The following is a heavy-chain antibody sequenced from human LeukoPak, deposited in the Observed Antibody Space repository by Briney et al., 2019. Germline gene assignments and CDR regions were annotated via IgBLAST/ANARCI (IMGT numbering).Heavy chain of an antibody. J-gene: IGHJ4*02. Sequence: ASVKVSCKASGGTFSSYAMSWVRQAPGKGLEWVSAISGSGGSTYYADSVKGRFTISRDNSKNTLYLQMNSLRAEDTAVYYCAKGIAVAGVFDYWGQGTLVTVSS. CDR3: AKGIAVAGVFDY. CDR2: ISGSGGST. V-gene: IGHV3-23*01. CDR1: GGTFSSYA. D-gene: IGHD6-19*01.